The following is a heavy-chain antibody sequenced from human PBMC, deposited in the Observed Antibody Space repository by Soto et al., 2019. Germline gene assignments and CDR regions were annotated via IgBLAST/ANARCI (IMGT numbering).Heavy chain of an antibody. D-gene: IGHD2-2*03. Sequence: SVKVSCKASGGSFKTFAVSWVRQAPGQGLEWMGGIIPVFGRVTYAQNFQGRVTITADDSTSTAYMELSRLRSDDTAVYCCADLSLGYCITTACPPDYWGQGTLVTVPQ. CDR3: ADLSLGYCITTACPPDY. CDR2: IIPVFGRV. V-gene: IGHV1-69*13. CDR1: GGSFKTFA. J-gene: IGHJ4*02.